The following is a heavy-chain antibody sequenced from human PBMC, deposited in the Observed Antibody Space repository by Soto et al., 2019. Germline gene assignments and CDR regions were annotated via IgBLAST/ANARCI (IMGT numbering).Heavy chain of an antibody. CDR1: GGTFSSYA. D-gene: IGHD1-1*01. CDR2: IIPIFGTA. CDR3: ARVRYDRYYYYYGMDA. J-gene: IGHJ6*02. Sequence: QVQLVQSGAEVKKPGSSVKISCKASGGTFSSYAISWVRQAPGQGLEWMGGIIPIFGTANYAQKFQGRVTITADESTSTAYMELSSLRSEDTAVYYCARVRYDRYYYYYGMDAWGQGTTVTVSS. V-gene: IGHV1-69*01.